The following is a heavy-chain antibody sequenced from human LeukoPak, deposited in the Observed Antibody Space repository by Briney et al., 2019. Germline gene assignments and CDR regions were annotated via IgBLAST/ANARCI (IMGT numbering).Heavy chain of an antibody. Sequence: PSETLSLTCSVSGGSFDSKYWSWIRQPPGKGLEWIGYIYYSGSTNYNPSLKSRVTISVDTSKNQFSLKLSSVTAADTAVYYCARDTRSKGWFDPWGQGTLVTVSS. CDR3: ARDTRSKGWFDP. CDR2: IYYSGST. J-gene: IGHJ5*02. CDR1: GGSFDSKY. V-gene: IGHV4-59*01. D-gene: IGHD4-17*01.